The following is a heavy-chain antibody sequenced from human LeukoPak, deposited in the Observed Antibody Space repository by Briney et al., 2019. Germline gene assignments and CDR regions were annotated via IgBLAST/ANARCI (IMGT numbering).Heavy chain of an antibody. CDR3: ARAAYYDILDY. D-gene: IGHD3-9*01. Sequence: GGSLRLSCAASGFTFSSYAMHWVRQAPGKGLEWVAVISYDGSNKYYADSVKGRFTISRDNSKNTLYLQMNSLRAEDTAVYYCARAAYYDILDYWGQGTLVTVSS. CDR1: GFTFSSYA. CDR2: ISYDGSNK. V-gene: IGHV3-30-3*01. J-gene: IGHJ4*02.